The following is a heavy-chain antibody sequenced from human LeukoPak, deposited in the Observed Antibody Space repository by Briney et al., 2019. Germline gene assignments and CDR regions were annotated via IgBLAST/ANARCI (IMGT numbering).Heavy chain of an antibody. J-gene: IGHJ4*02. Sequence: GSLILSCAASGFTFSSYSMNWVRQAPGKGLEWVSSISSSSSYIYYADSLKGRFTISRDKAKNSLYLQMNSLRAEDTAVYYCASDNIVGATHFDYRGQGTLVTASS. D-gene: IGHD1-26*01. V-gene: IGHV3-21*01. CDR3: ASDNIVGATHFDY. CDR1: GFTFSSYS. CDR2: ISSSSSYI.